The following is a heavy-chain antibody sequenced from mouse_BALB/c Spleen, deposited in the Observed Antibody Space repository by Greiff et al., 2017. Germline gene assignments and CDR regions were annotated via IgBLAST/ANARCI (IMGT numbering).Heavy chain of an antibody. V-gene: IGHV1-82*01. CDR2: IYPGDGDT. J-gene: IGHJ1*01. D-gene: IGHD1-1*01. Sequence: VKLQQSGPELVKPGASVKISCKASGYAFSSSWMNWVKQRPGQGLEWIGRIYPGDGDTNYNGKFKGKATLTADKSSSTAYMQLSSLTSVDSAVYFCANYYGSSNWYFDVWGAGTTVTVSS. CDR1: GYAFSSSW. CDR3: ANYYGSSNWYFDV.